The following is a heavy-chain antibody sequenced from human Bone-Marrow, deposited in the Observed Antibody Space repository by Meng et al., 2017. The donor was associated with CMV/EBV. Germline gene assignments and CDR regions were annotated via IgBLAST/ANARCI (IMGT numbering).Heavy chain of an antibody. D-gene: IGHD3-10*01. V-gene: IGHV4-34*01. Sequence: SETLSLTCAVYGGPFSGYYWSWIRQPPGKGLEWIGEINHSGSTNYNPSLKSRVTISVDTSKNQFSLKLSSVTAADTAVYYCARGRNYPYWGQGTLVTVSS. CDR3: ARGRNYPY. J-gene: IGHJ4*02. CDR2: INHSGST. CDR1: GGPFSGYY.